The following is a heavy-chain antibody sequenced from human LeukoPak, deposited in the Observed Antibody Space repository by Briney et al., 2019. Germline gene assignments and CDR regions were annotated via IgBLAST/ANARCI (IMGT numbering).Heavy chain of an antibody. CDR2: IIPVFGTA. CDR3: ATVGSGSYYNLRVEAFDI. V-gene: IGHV1-69*01. D-gene: IGHD3-10*01. Sequence: SVKVSCKASGGTFSSYAISWVRQAPGQGLEWMGGIIPVFGTANYAQKFQGRVTITAYESTSTAYMELSSLRSDDTAVYHCATVGSGSYYNLRVEAFDIWGQGTMVTVSS. J-gene: IGHJ3*02. CDR1: GGTFSSYA.